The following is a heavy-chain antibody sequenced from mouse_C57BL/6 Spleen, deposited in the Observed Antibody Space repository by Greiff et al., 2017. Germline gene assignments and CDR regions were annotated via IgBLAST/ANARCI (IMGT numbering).Heavy chain of an antibody. Sequence: QVQLKESGPELVKPGASVKLSCKASGYTFTSYDINWVKQRPGQGLEWIGWIYPRDGSTKYNEKFKGKATLTVDTSSSTAYMELHSLTSEDSAVYFCAREAYGSSFAYWGQGTLVTVSA. CDR3: AREAYGSSFAY. CDR2: IYPRDGST. V-gene: IGHV1-85*01. J-gene: IGHJ3*01. CDR1: GYTFTSYD. D-gene: IGHD1-1*01.